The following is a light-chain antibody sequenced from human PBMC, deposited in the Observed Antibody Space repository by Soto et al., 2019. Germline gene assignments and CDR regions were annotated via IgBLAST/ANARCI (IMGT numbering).Light chain of an antibody. J-gene: IGKJ1*01. Sequence: SLTVSLFERATINCKSSQSVLYSSNNKNYLAWYQQKPGQPPKLIIYWASTRESGVPDRFSGSGSGTDFTLTISSLQAEDVAVYYCQQYLHTPRTFGQGPKVDI. CDR2: WAS. CDR1: QSVLYSSNNKNY. V-gene: IGKV4-1*01. CDR3: QQYLHTPRT.